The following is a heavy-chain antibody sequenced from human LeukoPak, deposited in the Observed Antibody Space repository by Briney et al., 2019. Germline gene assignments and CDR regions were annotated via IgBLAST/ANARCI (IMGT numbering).Heavy chain of an antibody. Sequence: GGSLRLSCAASGFTFGTYWMNWVRRAPGKGLEWVANINQDGSEKYYVDSVKGRFTISRDNAKNSLYLQMNSLRAEDTTVFYCARAGSLWFGESKLDYWGQGTLVTVSS. CDR1: GFTFGTYW. CDR3: ARAGSLWFGESKLDY. J-gene: IGHJ4*02. D-gene: IGHD3-10*01. V-gene: IGHV3-7*01. CDR2: INQDGSEK.